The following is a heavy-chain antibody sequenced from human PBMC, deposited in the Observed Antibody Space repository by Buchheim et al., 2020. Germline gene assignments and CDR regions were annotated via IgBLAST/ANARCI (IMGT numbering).Heavy chain of an antibody. J-gene: IGHJ4*02. D-gene: IGHD2-2*01. CDR2: ISSSSSTI. V-gene: IGHV3-48*01. Sequence: EVQLVESGGGLVQPGGSLRLSCAASGFTFSSYSMNWVRQAPGKGLEWVSYISSSSSTIYYADSVKGRFTISRANAKNSLYLQMNSLRAEDTAVYYCARGPNPALRDIVVVPAAMGGRYFDYWGQGTL. CDR1: GFTFSSYS. CDR3: ARGPNPALRDIVVVPAAMGGRYFDY.